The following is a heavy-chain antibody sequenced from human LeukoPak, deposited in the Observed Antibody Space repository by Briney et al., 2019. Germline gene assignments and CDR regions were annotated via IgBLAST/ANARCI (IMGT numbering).Heavy chain of an antibody. J-gene: IGHJ4*02. CDR1: GFTFSSYW. D-gene: IGHD6-13*01. CDR2: INSDGSST. CDR3: AKTYSSSWYPLGY. Sequence: GGSLRLSCAASGFTFSSYWMHWVRQAPGKGLVWVSRINSDGSSTSYADSVKGRFTISRDNAKNTLYLQMNSLRAEDTAVYYYAKTYSSSWYPLGYWGQGTLVTVSS. V-gene: IGHV3-74*01.